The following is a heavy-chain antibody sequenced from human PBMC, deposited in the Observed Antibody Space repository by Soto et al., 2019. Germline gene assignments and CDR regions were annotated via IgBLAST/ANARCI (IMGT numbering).Heavy chain of an antibody. D-gene: IGHD3-9*01. CDR2: IKSKTDGGTT. CDR3: TGYDILTGYYPFDY. CDR1: GFTFSNAW. J-gene: IGHJ4*02. V-gene: IGHV3-15*01. Sequence: GGSLRLSCAASGFTFSNAWMSWVRQAPGKGLEWVGRIKSKTDGGTTDYAAPVKGRFTISRDDSKNTLYLQTNSLKTEDTAVYYCTGYDILTGYYPFDYWGQGTLVTVSS.